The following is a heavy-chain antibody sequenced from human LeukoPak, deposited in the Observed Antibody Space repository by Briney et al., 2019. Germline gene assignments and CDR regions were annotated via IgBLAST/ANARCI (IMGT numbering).Heavy chain of an antibody. CDR3: ASSSGYDPKGDY. Sequence: ASVKVSCKASGGTFSSYAISWVRQAPGQGLEWMGRIIPILGIANYAQKFQGRVTITADKSTSTAYMELSSLRSEDTAVYYCASSSGYDPKGDYWGQGTLVTVSS. D-gene: IGHD5-12*01. J-gene: IGHJ4*02. CDR1: GGTFSSYA. V-gene: IGHV1-69*04. CDR2: IIPILGIA.